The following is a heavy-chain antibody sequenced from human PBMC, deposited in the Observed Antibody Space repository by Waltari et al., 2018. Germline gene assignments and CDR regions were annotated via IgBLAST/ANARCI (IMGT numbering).Heavy chain of an antibody. Sequence: QVQLQQWGAGLLKPSETLSLTCAVYGGSFSGYYWSWIRQPPGKGLEWIGEINQSGSTNYTPSLKSRVTISVDTSKNQFSLKLSSVTAADTAVYYCARVGTMVRGVIVAYYYGMDVWGQGTTVTVSS. J-gene: IGHJ6*02. CDR1: GGSFSGYY. V-gene: IGHV4-34*01. CDR3: ARVGTMVRGVIVAYYYGMDV. D-gene: IGHD3-10*01. CDR2: INQSGST.